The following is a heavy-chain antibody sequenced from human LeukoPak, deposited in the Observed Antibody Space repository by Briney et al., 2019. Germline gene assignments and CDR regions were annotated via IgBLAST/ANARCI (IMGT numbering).Heavy chain of an antibody. CDR3: ASGVMVRGVATDY. CDR1: GFTFSSHS. Sequence: PGGSLRLSCAASGFTFSSHSMNWVRQAPGKGLEWVSYISSSSSTIYYADSVKGRFTISRDNAKNSLYLQMNSLRAEDTAVYYCASGVMVRGVATDYWGQGTLVTVSS. V-gene: IGHV3-48*04. J-gene: IGHJ4*02. D-gene: IGHD3-10*01. CDR2: ISSSSSTI.